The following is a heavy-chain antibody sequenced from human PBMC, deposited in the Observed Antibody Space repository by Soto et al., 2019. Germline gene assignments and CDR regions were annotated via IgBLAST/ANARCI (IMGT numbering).Heavy chain of an antibody. CDR3: ARDRRNWNYGYYMDV. CDR2: ISSSSSYI. D-gene: IGHD1-7*01. CDR1: GFTFSSYS. Sequence: EVQLVESGGGLVKPGGSLRLSCAASGFTFSSYSMNWVRQAPGKGLEWVSSISSSSSYIYYADSVKGRFTISRDNAMNSLYLQMNSLRAEDTAVYYWARDRRNWNYGYYMDVWGKGTTVTVSS. J-gene: IGHJ6*03. V-gene: IGHV3-21*01.